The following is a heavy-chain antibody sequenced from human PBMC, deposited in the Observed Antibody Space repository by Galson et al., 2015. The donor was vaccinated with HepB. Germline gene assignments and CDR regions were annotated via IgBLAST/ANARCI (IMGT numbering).Heavy chain of an antibody. CDR1: GYTFTSYY. CDR2: INPSGGST. D-gene: IGHD1-26*01. V-gene: IGHV1-46*01. J-gene: IGHJ3*02. Sequence: SVKVSCKASGYTFTSYYMHWVRQAPGQGLEWMGIINPSGGSTSYAQKFQGRVTMTRDTSTSTVYMELRSLRSDDTAVYYCARVGATRPDAFDIWGQGTMVTVSS. CDR3: ARVGATRPDAFDI.